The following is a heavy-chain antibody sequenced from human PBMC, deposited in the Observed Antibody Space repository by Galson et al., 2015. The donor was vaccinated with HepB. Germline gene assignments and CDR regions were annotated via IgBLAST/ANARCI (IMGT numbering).Heavy chain of an antibody. CDR1: GYTFTSYA. CDR2: MNPNSGNT. CDR3: AGVEQLVPFYYSGMDV. D-gene: IGHD6-6*01. V-gene: IGHV1-8*01. J-gene: IGHJ6*02. Sequence: SVKVSCKASGYTFTSYAINWVRQATGQGLERMGWMNPNSGNTGYAQKFQGRVTMTRNTSISTAYMELSSLRSEDTAVYYCAGVEQLVPFYYSGMDVWGQGTPFPVAS.